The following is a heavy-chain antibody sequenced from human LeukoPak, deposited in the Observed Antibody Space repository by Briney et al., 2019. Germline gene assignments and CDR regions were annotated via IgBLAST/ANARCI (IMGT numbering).Heavy chain of an antibody. J-gene: IGHJ4*02. D-gene: IGHD6-19*01. Sequence: GGSLRLSCAASGCTFSSYAMSWVRQAPGKGLEWVSAISGSGGSTYYADSVKGGSTISRDNSKNTLYLQVNSLRADDTAVYYCAKDSGYSSGEGSFDYWGQGTLVTVSS. CDR2: ISGSGGST. CDR1: GCTFSSYA. CDR3: AKDSGYSSGEGSFDY. V-gene: IGHV3-23*01.